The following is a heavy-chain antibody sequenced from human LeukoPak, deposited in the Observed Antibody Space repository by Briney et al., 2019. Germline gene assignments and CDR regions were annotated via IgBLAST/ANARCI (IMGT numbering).Heavy chain of an antibody. Sequence: PSETLSLTCAVYGGSFSGYYWSWIRQPPGKGLEWIGEINHSGSTNYNPSLKSRVTISVDTSKNQFSLKLSSVTAADTAVYYCARHSVGPHYLDYWGQGTLVTVSS. V-gene: IGHV4-34*01. CDR3: ARHSVGPHYLDY. CDR2: INHSGST. CDR1: GGSFSGYY. J-gene: IGHJ4*02. D-gene: IGHD2-21*01.